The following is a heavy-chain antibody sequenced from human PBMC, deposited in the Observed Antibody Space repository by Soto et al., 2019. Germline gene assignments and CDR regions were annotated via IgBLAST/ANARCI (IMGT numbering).Heavy chain of an antibody. CDR1: GSSISSYY. V-gene: IGHV4-59*01. Sequence: SETLSLTCTVSGSSISSYYWSWIRQPPGKGLEWIGYIYYSGSTNYNPSPKSRVTISVDTSKNQFSLKLSSVTASDTAVYYCARFRGNCIVNAGPYYFDYWGQGTLVTVSS. J-gene: IGHJ4*02. D-gene: IGHD3-16*02. CDR3: ARFRGNCIVNAGPYYFDY. CDR2: IYYSGST.